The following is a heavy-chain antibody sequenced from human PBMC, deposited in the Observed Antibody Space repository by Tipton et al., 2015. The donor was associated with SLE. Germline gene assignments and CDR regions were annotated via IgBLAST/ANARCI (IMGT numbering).Heavy chain of an antibody. V-gene: IGHV4-59*08. CDR1: GDSIGRYF. J-gene: IGHJ4*02. CDR2: IHYSGFT. CDR3: ARHPTYFDY. Sequence: LRLSCTVSGDSIGRYFWSWIRQPPGKGLEWIGYIHYSGFTNYNPSLKSRLAISVDPSQNQFSLRLNSLTAADTAAYYCARHPTYFDYWGQGTLVTVSS.